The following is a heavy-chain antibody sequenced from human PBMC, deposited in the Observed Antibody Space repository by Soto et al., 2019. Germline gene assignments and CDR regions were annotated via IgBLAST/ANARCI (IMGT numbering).Heavy chain of an antibody. V-gene: IGHV3-74*01. J-gene: IGHJ4*02. D-gene: IGHD3-22*01. CDR1: GFTFSSYY. Sequence: EVQLVESGGGLVQPGGSLRLSCAASGFTFSSYYMHWVRQAPGKGLVWVSRIKSDGSGTYYADSVKGRLTSSRDNAKNTLYLQMNSLRVEDTAVYYCARGDGDYYDGNGYLGRHWGQGTLVTVSS. CDR2: IKSDGSGT. CDR3: ARGDGDYYDGNGYLGRH.